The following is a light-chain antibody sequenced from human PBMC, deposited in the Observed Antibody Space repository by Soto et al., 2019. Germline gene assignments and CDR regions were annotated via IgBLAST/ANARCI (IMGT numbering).Light chain of an antibody. V-gene: IGLV1-44*01. CDR2: SNV. Sequence: QSVLTQPPSASGTPGQRVMMSCSGSTSNIRRHTVNWYQQLPGAAPKLLIYSNVQRPSGVPVRFSGSKSGTSASLAISGLQSEDEGDYYCAAWDDNLNGVVFGGGTKLTVL. CDR3: AAWDDNLNGVV. CDR1: TSNIRRHT. J-gene: IGLJ2*01.